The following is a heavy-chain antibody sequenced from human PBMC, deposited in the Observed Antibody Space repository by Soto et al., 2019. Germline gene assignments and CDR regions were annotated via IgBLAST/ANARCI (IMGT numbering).Heavy chain of an antibody. CDR1: GFSLTTRGVG. J-gene: IGHJ4*02. CDR3: AHKRTGDLIDY. Sequence: QITLKESGPALVKPTQTLTLTCTFSGFSLTTRGVGVGWIRQPPRKALEWLALIYWDDDRRYSPSLKSRLTVTKDTSKNQVVLTMTNMGPADTATYYCAHKRTGDLIDYLGQGTLVTVSS. V-gene: IGHV2-5*02. CDR2: IYWDDDR. D-gene: IGHD1-1*01.